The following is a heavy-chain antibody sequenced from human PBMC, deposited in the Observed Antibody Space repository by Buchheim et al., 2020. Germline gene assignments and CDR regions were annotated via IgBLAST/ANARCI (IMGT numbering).Heavy chain of an antibody. CDR3: ARRSSIAAHDDYYYYYGMDV. V-gene: IGHV4-34*01. CDR2: INHSGST. J-gene: IGHJ6*02. CDR1: GGSFSGYY. D-gene: IGHD6-6*01. Sequence: QVQLQQWGAGLLKPSETLSLTCAVYGGSFSGYYWSWIRQPPGKGLEWIGEINHSGSTNYNPSLKSRVTISVETSKNQLSLKLSSVTAADTAVYYCARRSSIAAHDDYYYYYGMDVWGQGTT.